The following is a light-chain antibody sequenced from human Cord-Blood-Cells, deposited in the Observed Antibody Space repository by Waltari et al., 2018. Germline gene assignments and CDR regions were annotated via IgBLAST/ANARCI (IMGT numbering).Light chain of an antibody. Sequence: QSALTQPASVSGSPGQSITISCTGTSSDVGSYILVSWYQQHPGKAPKLMIYEGSKRPSGVSNRFSGSKSGNTASLTISGLQAEDEADYYCCSYAGSSIVVFGGGTKLTVL. J-gene: IGLJ2*01. CDR3: CSYAGSSIVV. CDR2: EGS. CDR1: SSDVGSYIL. V-gene: IGLV2-23*01.